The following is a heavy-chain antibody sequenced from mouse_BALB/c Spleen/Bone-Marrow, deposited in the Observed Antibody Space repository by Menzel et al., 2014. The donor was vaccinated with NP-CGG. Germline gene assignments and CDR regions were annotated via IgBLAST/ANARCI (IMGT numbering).Heavy chain of an antibody. Sequence: EVHLVESGGGLVKPGGSLKLSCAASGFAFSSYDMSWVRQTPEKRLEWVAYISSGGGSTYYPDTVKGRFTISRDKSKNTLYLQMSSLKSEYTAMYYCSGHQCYFDYWGQGTTLTVSS. CDR2: ISSGGGST. J-gene: IGHJ2*01. CDR1: GFAFSSYD. V-gene: IGHV5-12-1*01. CDR3: SGHQCYFDY.